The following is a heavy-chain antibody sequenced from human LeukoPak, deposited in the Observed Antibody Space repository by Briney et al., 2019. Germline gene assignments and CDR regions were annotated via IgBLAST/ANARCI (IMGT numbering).Heavy chain of an antibody. CDR1: GGSFSGYY. J-gene: IGHJ4*02. V-gene: IGHV4-34*01. D-gene: IGHD5-18*01. CDR2: INHRGST. Sequence: SETLSLTCAVYGGSFSGYYWSWIRQPPGKGLEWIGEINHRGSTNYNPSLKSRVTISVDTSKNQFSLKLSSVTAADTAVYYCARNSYGYSIDYWGQGTLVTVSS. CDR3: ARNSYGYSIDY.